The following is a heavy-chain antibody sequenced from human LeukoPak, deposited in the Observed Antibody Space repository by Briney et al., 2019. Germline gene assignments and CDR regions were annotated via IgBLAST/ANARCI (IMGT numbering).Heavy chain of an antibody. CDR2: INQSGRT. D-gene: IGHD3-10*01. Sequence: SETLSLTCAVYGGSFSGYYWSWIRQPPGKRLEWNGEINQSGRTNYNPSLKSRVTISVDTSKNQFSLKRSSVTAADTAVYYCARGRRQRTTLGITMVRGVPIDYWGQGTLVTVSS. CDR1: GGSFSGYY. CDR3: ARGRRQRTTLGITMVRGVPIDY. J-gene: IGHJ4*02. V-gene: IGHV4-34*01.